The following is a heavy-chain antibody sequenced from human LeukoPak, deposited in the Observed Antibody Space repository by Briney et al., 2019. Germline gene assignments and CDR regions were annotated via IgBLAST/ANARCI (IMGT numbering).Heavy chain of an antibody. D-gene: IGHD3-22*01. J-gene: IGHJ3*02. CDR3: ARSRSSGYYYEDAFDI. V-gene: IGHV3-30-3*01. CDR1: GFTFSSYA. CDR2: ISYDGSNK. Sequence: GGSLRLSCAASGFTFSSYAMHWVRQAPGKGLEWVAVISYDGSNKYYADSVKGGFTISRDNSKNTLYLQMNSLRAEDTAVYYCARSRSSGYYYEDAFDIWGQGTMVTVSS.